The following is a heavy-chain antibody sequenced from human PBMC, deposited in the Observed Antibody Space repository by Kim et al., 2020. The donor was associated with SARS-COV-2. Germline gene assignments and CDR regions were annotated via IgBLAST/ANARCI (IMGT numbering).Heavy chain of an antibody. Sequence: NYSPSFQGHVTISADKSISTAYLQWSSLKASDTAIYYCARLYSGSYRGDYWGQGTLVTVSS. J-gene: IGHJ4*02. V-gene: IGHV5-10-1*01. D-gene: IGHD1-26*01. CDR3: ARLYSGSYRGDY.